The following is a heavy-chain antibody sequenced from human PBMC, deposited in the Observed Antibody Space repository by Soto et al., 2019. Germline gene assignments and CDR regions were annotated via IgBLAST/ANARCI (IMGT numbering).Heavy chain of an antibody. Sequence: SVKVSCKASGGTFSSYAISWVRQAPGQGLEWMGGIIPIFGTANYAQKFQGRVTITADRSTSTAYMELSSLRSEDTAVYYCARGYSSSWVFFGWFDPWCQGTLVTAPQ. CDR3: ARGYSSSWVFFGWFDP. CDR1: GGTFSSYA. CDR2: IIPIFGTA. D-gene: IGHD6-13*01. V-gene: IGHV1-69*06. J-gene: IGHJ5*02.